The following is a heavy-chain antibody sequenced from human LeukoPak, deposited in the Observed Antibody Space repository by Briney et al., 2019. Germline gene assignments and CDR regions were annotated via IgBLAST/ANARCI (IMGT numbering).Heavy chain of an antibody. CDR2: IRSKAYTYAT. J-gene: IGHJ6*04. V-gene: IGHV3-73*01. CDR1: GFTFSGSA. D-gene: IGHD5-12*01. Sequence: GGSLKLSCAASGFTFSGSAMHWVRQASGKGLEWVGRIRSKAYTYATAYAASVKGRFTISRDDSKNTAYLQMSSLRAEDTAVYYCVKGSGATTARGDVWGKGTTVTVSS. CDR3: VKGSGATTARGDV.